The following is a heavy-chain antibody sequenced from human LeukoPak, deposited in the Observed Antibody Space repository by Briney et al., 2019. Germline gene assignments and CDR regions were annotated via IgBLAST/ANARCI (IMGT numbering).Heavy chain of an antibody. Sequence: GGSLSLSCAASGFTFSSYAMHWVRQAPGKGLEWVAVISYDGSNKYYADSVKGRFTISRDNSKNTLYLQMNSLRAEDTAGYYCARGNYQLPRLCSGGSCYTQGSYDSSGHAFDIWGQGTMVTVSS. CDR2: ISYDGSNK. D-gene: IGHD2-15*01. CDR3: ARGNYQLPRLCSGGSCYTQGSYDSSGHAFDI. V-gene: IGHV3-30-3*01. J-gene: IGHJ3*02. CDR1: GFTFSSYA.